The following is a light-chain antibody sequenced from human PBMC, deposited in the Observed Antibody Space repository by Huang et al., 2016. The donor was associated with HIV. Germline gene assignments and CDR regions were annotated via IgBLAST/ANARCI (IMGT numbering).Light chain of an antibody. V-gene: IGKV3-11*02. CDR3: QQRSNWPPIT. J-gene: IGKJ5*01. CDR2: DAS. Sequence: EIVLTQSPATLSLSPGEKATLTCRASQSVSTYLAWYQQKPGQAPRLLIYDASNRATGIPARFSGSGSGRDFTLTISSLGPEDFAGYYCQQRSNWPPITFGQGTRLEI. CDR1: QSVSTY.